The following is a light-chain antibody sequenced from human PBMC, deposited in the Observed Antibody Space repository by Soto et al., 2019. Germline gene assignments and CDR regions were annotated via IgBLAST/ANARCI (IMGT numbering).Light chain of an antibody. CDR3: QQSYSTPWT. CDR1: QSISKD. CDR2: DAS. V-gene: IGKV1-39*01. J-gene: IGKJ1*01. Sequence: DIQMTQSPSSLSASAGDRVTITCRASQSISKDLNWYQQKPGEAPMLLIYDASTLQGGVPSRFSGAVSGTDFTLTISNLQTEDFATYLCQQSYSTPWTFGLGTKVDIK.